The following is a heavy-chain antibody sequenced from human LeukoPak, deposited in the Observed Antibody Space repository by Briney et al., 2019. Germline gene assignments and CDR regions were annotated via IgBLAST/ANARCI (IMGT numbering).Heavy chain of an antibody. Sequence: SETLSLTCTVSGGSISSYYWSWIRQPPGKGLEWIGYIYYSGSTYYNPSLKSRVTISVDTSKNQFSLKLSSVTAADTAVYYCARVPRKGFDIWGQGTTVTVSS. CDR3: ARVPRKGFDI. J-gene: IGHJ3*02. D-gene: IGHD1-14*01. CDR1: GGSISSYY. CDR2: IYYSGST. V-gene: IGHV4-59*01.